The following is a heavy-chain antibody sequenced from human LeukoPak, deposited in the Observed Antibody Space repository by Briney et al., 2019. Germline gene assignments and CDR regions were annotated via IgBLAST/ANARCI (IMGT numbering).Heavy chain of an antibody. Sequence: ASVKVSCKASGYTFTINHIHWVRQAPGQGLEWMGVINPSGDSTTYAQNFQGRVTMTRDTSTSTVYMELRSLRSEDTAIYYCAKLATSDTGETYWGQGTLITVSS. J-gene: IGHJ4*02. CDR1: GYTFTINH. CDR2: INPSGDST. CDR3: AKLATSDTGETY. V-gene: IGHV1-46*01. D-gene: IGHD3-16*01.